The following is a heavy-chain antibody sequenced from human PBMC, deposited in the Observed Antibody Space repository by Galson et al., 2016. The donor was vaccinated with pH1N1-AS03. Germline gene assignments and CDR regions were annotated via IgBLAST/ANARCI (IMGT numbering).Heavy chain of an antibody. J-gene: IGHJ6*02. V-gene: IGHV1-24*01. CDR3: ATGLSVAGTPYEYYGVDV. D-gene: IGHD6-19*01. CDR2: FDPEDGEA. Sequence: SVKVSCKVSGYTLTELSMHWVRQGPGKGLEWVGGFDPEDGEAIYAQKFQGRVTLTVDTSTDTAYMEVSRLKSEDTAVYYCATGLSVAGTPYEYYGVDVWGQGTTVIVSS. CDR1: GYTLTELS.